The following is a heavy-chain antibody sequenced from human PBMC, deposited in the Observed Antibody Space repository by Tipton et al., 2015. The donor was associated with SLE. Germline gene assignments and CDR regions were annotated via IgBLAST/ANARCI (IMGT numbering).Heavy chain of an antibody. Sequence: TLSLTCTVSGYSISSGYYWGWIRQAPGKGLEWLGSMSPSGGISYNPSLQSRVTISADRSKNQFSLKLTSVTAADTAVYYCARDLGHGGDSDYWGQGTLVTVSS. CDR2: MSPSGGI. V-gene: IGHV4-38-2*02. CDR3: ARDLGHGGDSDY. J-gene: IGHJ4*02. CDR1: GYSISSGYY. D-gene: IGHD3/OR15-3a*01.